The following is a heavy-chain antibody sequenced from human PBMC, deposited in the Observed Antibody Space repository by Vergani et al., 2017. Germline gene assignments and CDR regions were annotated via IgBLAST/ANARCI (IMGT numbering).Heavy chain of an antibody. CDR2: ISAYNGNT. V-gene: IGHV1-18*04. CDR1: GYTFTSYG. CDR3: ARVPGGWGYYYYYMDV. J-gene: IGHJ6*03. Sequence: QVQLVQSGAEVKKPGASVKVSCKASGYTFTSYGISWVRQAPGQGLEWMGWISAYNGNTNYAQEHQGRVTLTTDTSTSTAYIELRSLRSDDTAVYYCARVPGGWGYYYYYMDVWGKGTTVTVSS. D-gene: IGHD3-16*01.